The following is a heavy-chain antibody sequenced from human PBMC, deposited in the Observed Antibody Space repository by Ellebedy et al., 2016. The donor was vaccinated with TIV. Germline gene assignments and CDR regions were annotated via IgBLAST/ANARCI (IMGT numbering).Heavy chain of an antibody. CDR2: IHDDESST. D-gene: IGHD3-10*01. V-gene: IGHV3-74*01. CDR3: ASNPYFYGSGSYSS. J-gene: IGHJ4*02. CDR1: GFTFSSFC. Sequence: PGGSLRLSCAAPGFTFSSFCMRWVRQTPGKGLVWVSLIHDDESSTNYADFVKGRFTISRDNAKNTLYLQMNSLRPEDSAVYYCASNPYFYGSGSYSSWGQGTLVTVSS.